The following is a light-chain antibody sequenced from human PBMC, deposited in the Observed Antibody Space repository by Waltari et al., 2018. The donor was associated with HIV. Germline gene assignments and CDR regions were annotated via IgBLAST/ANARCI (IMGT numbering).Light chain of an antibody. J-gene: IGKJ2*01. V-gene: IGKV3-15*01. CDR1: ESVHSN. CDR3: QQYHKRHET. Sequence: EILMTQSPATLSVSPGGGATLSCRASESVHSNLAWFQHKPGQAPRLLIYAASTRATGVPDRFSASGSGTDFTLTIHSLQSEDFAIYFCQQYHKRHETFGQGTKLEIK. CDR2: AAS.